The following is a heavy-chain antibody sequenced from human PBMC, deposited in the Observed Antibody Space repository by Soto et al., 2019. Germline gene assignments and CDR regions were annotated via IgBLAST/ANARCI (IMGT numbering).Heavy chain of an antibody. CDR3: ARDAYSYGSDYYYMDV. CDR2: IWYDGSNK. Sequence: GGSLRLSCAASGFTFSSYGMHWVRQAPGKGLEWVAVIWYDGSNKYYADSVKGRFTISRDNSKNTLYLQMNSLRAEDTAVYYCARDAYSYGSDYYYMDVWGKGTTVTVSS. D-gene: IGHD5-18*01. V-gene: IGHV3-33*01. CDR1: GFTFSSYG. J-gene: IGHJ6*03.